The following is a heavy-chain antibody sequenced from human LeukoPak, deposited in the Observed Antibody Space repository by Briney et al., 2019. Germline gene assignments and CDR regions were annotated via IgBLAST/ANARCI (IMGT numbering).Heavy chain of an antibody. Sequence: AGGSLRLSCAASGFTFSDYYMSWIRQAPGKGLEWVANIKQDGSEKYYVDPVKGRFTISRDKAKNSLYLQMNSLRAEDTAVYYCARDRRGIAVAGRSYWGQGTLVAVSS. V-gene: IGHV3-7*01. CDR3: ARDRRGIAVAGRSY. D-gene: IGHD6-19*01. CDR1: GFTFSDYY. CDR2: IKQDGSEK. J-gene: IGHJ4*02.